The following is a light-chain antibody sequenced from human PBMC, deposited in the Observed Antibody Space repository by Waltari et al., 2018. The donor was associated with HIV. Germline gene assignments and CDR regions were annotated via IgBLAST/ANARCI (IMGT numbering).Light chain of an antibody. CDR1: SSDVGGYNY. Sequence: QSALTQPASVSGSPGQSITISCTGTSSDVGGYNYVSWYQQHPGKAPKLMIYEVSNRPSGVLNRFSGSKSGNTASLTISGLQAEDEADYYCSSYTSSSTQVFGGGTKVTVL. J-gene: IGLJ3*02. CDR2: EVS. V-gene: IGLV2-14*03. CDR3: SSYTSSSTQV.